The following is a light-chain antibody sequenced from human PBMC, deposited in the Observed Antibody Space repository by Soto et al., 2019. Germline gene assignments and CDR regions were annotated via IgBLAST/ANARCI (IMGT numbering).Light chain of an antibody. CDR1: KNDIGVYDF. CDR2: EVV. Sequence: QSVLTQPPSASGSPGQSVTISCTGTKNDIGVYDFVSWYQHHPGKAPRLIIYEVVQRPSGVPDRFAGAKSGNTASLTVSGHQAADEGDYFCKSYAGSNTYVFGSGTKVTVL. CDR3: KSYAGSNTYV. J-gene: IGLJ1*01. V-gene: IGLV2-8*01.